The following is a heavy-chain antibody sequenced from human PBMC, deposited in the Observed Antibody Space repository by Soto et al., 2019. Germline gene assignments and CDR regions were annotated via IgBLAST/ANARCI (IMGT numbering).Heavy chain of an antibody. CDR2: IIPIFGTA. V-gene: IGHV1-69*12. J-gene: IGHJ6*02. D-gene: IGHD5-12*01. CDR1: GGTFSSYA. CDR3: ANPHGSGYDYYYGMDV. Sequence: QVQLVQSGAEVKKPGSSVKVSCKASGGTFSSYAISWVRQAPGQGLEWMGGIIPIFGTANSAQKFQGRVTNTADEATSTAYMELSSLRSEDTAVYYCANPHGSGYDYYYGMDVWGQGTTVTVSS.